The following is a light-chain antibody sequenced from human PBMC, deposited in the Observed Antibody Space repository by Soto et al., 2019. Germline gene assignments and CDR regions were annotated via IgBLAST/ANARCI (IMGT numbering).Light chain of an antibody. J-gene: IGKJ5*01. CDR3: QQYNNWPRT. CDR1: QSARSS. CDR2: DVS. Sequence: EVVMTQSPATLSVSPGERATLSCRASQSARSSLGWYQQKPGQAPSLLIYDVSIRATGIPARFNGSGSGTEFTLTISSLQSEDSAIYYCQQYNNWPRTVGQGTRLESK. V-gene: IGKV3-15*01.